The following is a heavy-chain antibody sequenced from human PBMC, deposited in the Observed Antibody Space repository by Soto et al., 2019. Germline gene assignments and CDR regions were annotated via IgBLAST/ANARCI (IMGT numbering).Heavy chain of an antibody. Sequence: PSETLSLTCTVSGGSISSGGYYWSWIRQHPGKGLEWIGYIYYSGSTYYNPSLKSRITITADADDNRFSLQLNSVTPDDTALYFCAKETTGTVVVTPGWFDPWGQGSLVTVSS. J-gene: IGHJ5*02. CDR2: IYYSGST. D-gene: IGHD2-21*02. CDR1: GGSISSGGYY. CDR3: AKETTGTVVVTPGWFDP. V-gene: IGHV4-31*03.